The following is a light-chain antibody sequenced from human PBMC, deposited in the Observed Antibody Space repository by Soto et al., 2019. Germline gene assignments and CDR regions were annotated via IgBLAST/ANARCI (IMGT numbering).Light chain of an antibody. CDR1: SSDVGGYNY. Sequence: QSALTQPASVSGYPGQSITISCTGTSSDVGGYNYVSWYQQHPGKAPKLIINYVSNRPSGVSNCFSGSKSGNTASLTISGLRAEDEATYHCTSYTSSDIWVFGGGTKLTVL. V-gene: IGLV2-14*01. CDR2: YVS. J-gene: IGLJ3*02. CDR3: TSYTSSDIWV.